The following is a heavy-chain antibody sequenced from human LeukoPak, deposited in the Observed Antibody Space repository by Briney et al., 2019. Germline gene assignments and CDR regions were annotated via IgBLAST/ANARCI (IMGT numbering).Heavy chain of an antibody. Sequence: ASVKVSCKASGYTFTSYGISWVRQAPGQGLEWMGWISAYNGNTHCAQKLQGRVTMTTDTSTSTAYMELRSLTSDDTAMYYCARDPRYGGNGGAFDIWGQGTMVTVSS. V-gene: IGHV1-18*01. CDR3: ARDPRYGGNGGAFDI. CDR1: GYTFTSYG. J-gene: IGHJ3*02. D-gene: IGHD4-23*01. CDR2: ISAYNGNT.